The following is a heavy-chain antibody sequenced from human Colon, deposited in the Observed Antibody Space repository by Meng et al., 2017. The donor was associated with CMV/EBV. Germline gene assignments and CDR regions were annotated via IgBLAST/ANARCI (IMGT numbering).Heavy chain of an antibody. V-gene: IGHV3-53*01. D-gene: IGHD3-16*01. CDR3: ARRGTGGRSFDY. CDR2: IYSSGRT. Sequence: GESLKISCVVSGISVSGNYMTWVRQAPGKGLEWLSVIYSSGRTFYGDSAKGRFTISRDNSENSLYLHMNSLRANDTAVYYCARRGTGGRSFDYWGQGTLVTVSS. CDR1: GISVSGNY. J-gene: IGHJ4*02.